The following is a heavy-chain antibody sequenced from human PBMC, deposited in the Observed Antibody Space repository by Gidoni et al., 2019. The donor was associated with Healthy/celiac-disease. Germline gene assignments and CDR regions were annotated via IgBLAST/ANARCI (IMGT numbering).Heavy chain of an antibody. D-gene: IGHD6-13*01. CDR2: ISSSSSYI. Sequence: EVQLVESGGGLVKPGGYLRLSCAASGFTFSSYSMNWFRQAPGKGLEWVSSISSSSSYIYYADSVKGRFTISRDNAKNSLYLQMNSLRAEDTAVYYCARDPGYSSSWNDYWGQGTLVTVSS. CDR3: ARDPGYSSSWNDY. CDR1: GFTFSSYS. V-gene: IGHV3-21*01. J-gene: IGHJ4*02.